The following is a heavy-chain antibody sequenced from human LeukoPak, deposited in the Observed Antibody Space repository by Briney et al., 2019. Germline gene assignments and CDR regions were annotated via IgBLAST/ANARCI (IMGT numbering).Heavy chain of an antibody. Sequence: GASVKVSCKASGYTFTAYDINWVRQATGQGLEWLGWMNPNSGNMGYAQKFQGRVTLTRDTSISTAYMELSSLRSEDTAVYYCARPYFYDGSGWTFDIWGQGTMLTVSS. D-gene: IGHD3-22*01. J-gene: IGHJ3*02. CDR3: ARPYFYDGSGWTFDI. V-gene: IGHV1-8*01. CDR1: GYTFTAYD. CDR2: MNPNSGNM.